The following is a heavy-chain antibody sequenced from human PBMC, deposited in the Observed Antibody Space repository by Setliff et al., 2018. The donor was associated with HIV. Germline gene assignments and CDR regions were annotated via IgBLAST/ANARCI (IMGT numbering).Heavy chain of an antibody. V-gene: IGHV4-34*01. J-gene: IGHJ4*02. CDR2: IHHTGHI. CDR3: ARFEVTPVTTRDS. D-gene: IGHD4-17*01. CDR1: GESSNDYY. Sequence: SETLSLTCAFYGESSNDYYWNWIRQPPGKGLEWIGEIHHTGHINNHPSFKSRVTISLYKSTNQFSLKMKSVTAADSAVYYCARFEVTPVTTRDSWGQGTLVTVSS.